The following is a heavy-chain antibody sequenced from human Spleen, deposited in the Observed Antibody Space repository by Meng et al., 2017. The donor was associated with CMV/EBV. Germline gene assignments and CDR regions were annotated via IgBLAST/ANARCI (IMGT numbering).Heavy chain of an antibody. D-gene: IGHD2-15*01. J-gene: IGHJ5*02. V-gene: IGHV4-61*01. CDR2: IYYIGST. CDR1: DSVSSGSYY. CDR3: AKSDCTSSSCPGPVDP. Sequence: DSVSSGSYYWSWFRQPPGKGLEWIGYIYYIGSTNYNPSLKSRVTISVDTSKSQFSLKLKSVTAADTAVYYCAKSDCTSSSCPGPVDPWGQGTLVTVSS.